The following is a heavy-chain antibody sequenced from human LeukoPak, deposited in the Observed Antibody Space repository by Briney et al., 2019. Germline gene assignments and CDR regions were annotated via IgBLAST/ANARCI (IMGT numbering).Heavy chain of an antibody. CDR2: IYHSGST. V-gene: IGHV4-39*07. J-gene: IGHJ5*02. CDR1: GGSISSSSYY. Sequence: SETLSLTCTVSGGSISSSSYYWGWIRQPPGKGLEWIGSIYHSGSTYYNPSLKSRVTISVDTSKNQFSLKLSSVTAADTAVYYCARARYYYGSGTLQNWFDPWGQGTLVTVSS. CDR3: ARARYYYGSGTLQNWFDP. D-gene: IGHD3-10*01.